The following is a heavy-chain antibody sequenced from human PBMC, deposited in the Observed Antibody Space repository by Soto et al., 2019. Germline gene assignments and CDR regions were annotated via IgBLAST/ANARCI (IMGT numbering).Heavy chain of an antibody. CDR2: IIPIFGTA. V-gene: IGHV1-69*01. Sequence: QVQLVQSGAEVKKPGSSVKVSCKASGGTFSSYAISWVRQAPGQGLEWMGGIIPIFGTANYAQKFQGRVTLTGDESTSTAYMELSSLRSEDTAVYYCARRPIRIFGVVDYYYGMDVWGQGTTVTVSS. CDR1: GGTFSSYA. D-gene: IGHD3-3*01. J-gene: IGHJ6*02. CDR3: ARRPIRIFGVVDYYYGMDV.